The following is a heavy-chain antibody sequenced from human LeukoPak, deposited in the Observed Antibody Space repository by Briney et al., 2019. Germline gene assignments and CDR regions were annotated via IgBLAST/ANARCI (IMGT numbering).Heavy chain of an antibody. V-gene: IGHV1-18*01. D-gene: IGHD3-10*01. CDR2: ISAYNGNT. Sequence: ASVRVSCKASGYTFTSYGISWVRQAPGQGLEWMGWISAYNGNTNYAQKLQGRVTMTTDTSTSTAYMELRSLRSDDTAVYYCARKAMVRGLCPDCYYYYGMDVWGQGTTVTVSS. CDR3: ARKAMVRGLCPDCYYYYGMDV. CDR1: GYTFTSYG. J-gene: IGHJ6*02.